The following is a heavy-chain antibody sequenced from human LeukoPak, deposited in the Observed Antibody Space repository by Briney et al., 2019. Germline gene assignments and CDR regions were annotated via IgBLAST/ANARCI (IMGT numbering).Heavy chain of an antibody. CDR2: ISGSGAST. D-gene: IGHD1-26*01. CDR1: GFTLSTNA. J-gene: IGHJ4*02. Sequence: GSLRLSCLTSGFTLSTNAMSWVRQAPGKGLEWISGISGSGASTYYADSVKGRFTISRDDSRNTLYLQMNSLRGDDTAVYYCAKGVGKWESLHFFDYWGQGTLVTVSS. V-gene: IGHV3-23*01. CDR3: AKGVGKWESLHFFDY.